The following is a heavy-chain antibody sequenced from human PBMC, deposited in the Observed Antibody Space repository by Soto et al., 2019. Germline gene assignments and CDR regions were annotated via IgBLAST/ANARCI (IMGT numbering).Heavy chain of an antibody. CDR3: TRGAAGFDY. D-gene: IGHD6-13*01. CDR2: IGKAGDT. J-gene: IGHJ4*02. Sequence: EVQLVESGGDLVQPGGSLRLSCAASGFTFSSYDFHWVRQTTGQGLEWVSGIGKAGDTYYAGSVKGRFTISRENAKSSLYLQMNSLRAGDTAVYYCTRGAAGFDYWGQGTLVTVSS. V-gene: IGHV3-13*01. CDR1: GFTFSSYD.